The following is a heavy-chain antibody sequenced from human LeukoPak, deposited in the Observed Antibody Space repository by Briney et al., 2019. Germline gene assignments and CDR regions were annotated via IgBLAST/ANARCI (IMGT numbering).Heavy chain of an antibody. J-gene: IGHJ4*02. CDR3: ARDSGAAAGSYFDY. V-gene: IGHV4-4*02. CDR1: GVSISSSNW. CDR2: IYHSGST. Sequence: SETLSLTCAVSGVSISSSNWWSWVRQPPGKGLEWIGEIYHSGSTNYNPSLKSRVTISVDKSKNQFSLKLSSVTAADTAVYYCARDSGAAAGSYFDYWGQGTLVTVSS. D-gene: IGHD6-13*01.